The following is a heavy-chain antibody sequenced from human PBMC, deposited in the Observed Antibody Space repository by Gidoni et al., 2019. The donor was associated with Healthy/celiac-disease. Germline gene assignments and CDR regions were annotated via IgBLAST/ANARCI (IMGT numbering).Heavy chain of an antibody. Sequence: EVQLLESGGGLVQPGGSLRRSCAASGFTFSSYAMSWVRQAPGKGLGWVSAISGSGGSTYYADSVTVRFTISRDNSKNTLYLQMNSLRAEDTAVYYCAKSRMVRGVIGNFDYWGQGTLVTVSS. CDR3: AKSRMVRGVIGNFDY. V-gene: IGHV3-23*01. D-gene: IGHD3-10*01. CDR2: ISGSGGST. J-gene: IGHJ4*02. CDR1: GFTFSSYA.